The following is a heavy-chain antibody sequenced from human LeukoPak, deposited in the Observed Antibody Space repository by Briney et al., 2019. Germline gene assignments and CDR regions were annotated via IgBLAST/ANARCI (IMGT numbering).Heavy chain of an antibody. V-gene: IGHV3-23*01. CDR1: GFTFSSYA. CDR3: AKNVGIAVAGTGDY. Sequence: GGSLRLSCAASGFTFSSYAMSWVRQAPGKGLEWVSAISGSGGSTYYADSVKGRFTISRDNSKNTLYLQMNSLRAEDTAVYYCAKNVGIAVAGTGDYWGQGTLVTVSS. J-gene: IGHJ4*02. D-gene: IGHD6-19*01. CDR2: ISGSGGST.